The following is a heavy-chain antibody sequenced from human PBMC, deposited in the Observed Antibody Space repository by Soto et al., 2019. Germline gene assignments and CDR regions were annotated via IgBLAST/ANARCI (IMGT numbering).Heavy chain of an antibody. CDR1: GFTFSSYA. CDR2: ISGSGGST. V-gene: IGHV3-23*01. Sequence: PGGSLRLSCAASGFTFSSYAMSWVRQTPGKGLEWVSAISGSGGSTYYADSVKGRFTISRDNSKNTLYLQMNSLRAEDTAVYYCAKDHKVDIVATIPDYWGQGTLVTVSS. D-gene: IGHD5-12*01. CDR3: AKDHKVDIVATIPDY. J-gene: IGHJ4*02.